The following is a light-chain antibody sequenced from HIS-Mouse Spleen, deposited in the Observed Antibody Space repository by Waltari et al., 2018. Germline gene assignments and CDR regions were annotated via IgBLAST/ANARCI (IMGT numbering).Light chain of an antibody. CDR3: CSYAGSYTFGV. J-gene: IGLJ1*01. CDR1: SRDVGGYNY. V-gene: IGLV2-11*01. CDR2: DVS. Sequence: QSALTQPRSVSGSPGQSVTISCTGTSRDVGGYNYFSWYQQHPGKAPQLMIYDVSKRPSGVPDRFSGSKSGNTASLTISGLQAEDEADYYCCSYAGSYTFGVFGTGTKVTVL.